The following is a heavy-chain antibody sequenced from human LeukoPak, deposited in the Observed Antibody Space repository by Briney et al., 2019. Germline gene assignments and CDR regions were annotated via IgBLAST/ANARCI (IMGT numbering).Heavy chain of an antibody. CDR2: ITPSVDTT. D-gene: IGHD2-8*02. CDR3: VREESGGYFDY. CDR1: GYTFTNYL. J-gene: IGHJ4*02. Sequence: GASVKVSCKASGYTFTNYLLHRVRQAPGQGLEWVGRITPSVDTTNYAQKFRDRVTMTRDTSTSTVYMELSSLRSEDTAVYHCVREESGGYFDYWGQGTLVTVSS. V-gene: IGHV1-46*01.